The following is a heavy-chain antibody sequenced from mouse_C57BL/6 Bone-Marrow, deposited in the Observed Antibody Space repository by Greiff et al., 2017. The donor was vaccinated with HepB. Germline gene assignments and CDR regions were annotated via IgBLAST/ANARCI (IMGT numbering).Heavy chain of an antibody. Sequence: QVQLQQSGAELAKPGASVKLSCKASGYTFTSYWMHWVKQRPGQGLEWIGYINPSSGYTKYNQKFKDKATLTADKSSSTAYMQLSSLTSEDSAVYYCAMIYDGYYLDYGGQGTTLTVSS. CDR3: AMIYDGYYLDY. V-gene: IGHV1-7*01. CDR2: INPSSGYT. J-gene: IGHJ2*01. CDR1: GYTFTSYW. D-gene: IGHD2-3*01.